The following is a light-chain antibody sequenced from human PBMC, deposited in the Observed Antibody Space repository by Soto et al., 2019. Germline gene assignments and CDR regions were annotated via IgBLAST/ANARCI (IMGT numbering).Light chain of an antibody. Sequence: EIVLTQSPGTLSLSPGERATLSCRASQSVSNNYLAWYQQKPGQAPRLLIYGASNRATGIPDRFSGSGSGTDFTLTINRLEPEDFEVYYCQQYGSSGTFGQGTKVDIK. J-gene: IGKJ1*01. CDR2: GAS. CDR1: QSVSNNY. V-gene: IGKV3-20*01. CDR3: QQYGSSGT.